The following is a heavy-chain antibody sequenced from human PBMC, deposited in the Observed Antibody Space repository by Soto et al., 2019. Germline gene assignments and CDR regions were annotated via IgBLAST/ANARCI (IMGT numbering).Heavy chain of an antibody. CDR1: GGSISSGGYS. J-gene: IGHJ3*02. CDR3: ARTPDI. V-gene: IGHV4-30-2*01. Sequence: QLQLQESGSGLVKPSQTLSLTCAVSGGSISSGGYSWSWLRQPPGKGLELLGYIYHSGSTYYNPSLQSRVTISVDRAKNQCSLKLSSVTAADTAVYYCARTPDIWGQGTMVTVSS. CDR2: IYHSGST.